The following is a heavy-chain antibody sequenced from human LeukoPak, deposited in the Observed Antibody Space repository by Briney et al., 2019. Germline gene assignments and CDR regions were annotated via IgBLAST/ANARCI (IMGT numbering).Heavy chain of an antibody. CDR3: ATLVDGYSYYYMDD. Sequence: ASVKVSCKVSGYTLTQLSMHWVRQAPGKGLEWMGGFDPEDGETIYAQKFQGRVTMTEDTSTDTAYMELNSLRSEDTAVYYCATLVDGYSYYYMDDWGKGTTVIVSS. CDR2: FDPEDGET. J-gene: IGHJ6*03. CDR1: GYTLTQLS. V-gene: IGHV1-24*01. D-gene: IGHD5-24*01.